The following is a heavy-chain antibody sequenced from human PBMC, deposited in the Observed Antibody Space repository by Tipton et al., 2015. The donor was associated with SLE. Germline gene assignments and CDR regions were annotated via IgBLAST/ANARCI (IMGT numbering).Heavy chain of an antibody. V-gene: IGHV4-61*09. J-gene: IGHJ2*01. D-gene: IGHD1-26*01. CDR3: AKADGVVGGQVPYWYFDL. CDR2: IHTSGTT. CDR1: GGSISSGSYF. Sequence: TLSLTCTVSGGSISSGSYFWNWIRQPAGKELEWIGHIHTSGTTNYNPSLKSRVSISVDTSKNQFSLKLNSATAADTAVYYCAKADGVVGGQVPYWYFDLWGRGTLVSVSS.